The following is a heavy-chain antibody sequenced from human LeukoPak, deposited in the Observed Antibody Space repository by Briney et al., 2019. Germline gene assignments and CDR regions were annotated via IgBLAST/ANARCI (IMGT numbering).Heavy chain of an antibody. CDR3: ARDYCGGDCPNDC. D-gene: IGHD2-21*02. Sequence: PGGSLRLSCAVSGFTFSSYWMSWVRQAPGKGQGLEANIKQDGSEKNYVGSVKGRFTISRDNAKNTLYLQMNSLRAEDTAVYYCARDYCGGDCPNDCWGQGTLVTVSS. CDR1: GFTFSSYW. V-gene: IGHV3-7*05. CDR2: IKQDGSEK. J-gene: IGHJ4*02.